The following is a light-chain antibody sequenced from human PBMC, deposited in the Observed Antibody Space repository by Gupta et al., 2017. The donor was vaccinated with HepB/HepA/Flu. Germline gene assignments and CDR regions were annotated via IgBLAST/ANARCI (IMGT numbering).Light chain of an antibody. Sequence: EIVLTQSPGTLSLSPGERATLSCRASQKISNNYLAWYQQKPGQAPRVLISGASSRATGIPDRFSGSGSGTDFTLTISRLEPEDFTVYYCKQYSSSPRTFGQGTKVEIK. CDR1: QKISNNY. J-gene: IGKJ1*01. CDR2: GAS. V-gene: IGKV3-20*01. CDR3: KQYSSSPRT.